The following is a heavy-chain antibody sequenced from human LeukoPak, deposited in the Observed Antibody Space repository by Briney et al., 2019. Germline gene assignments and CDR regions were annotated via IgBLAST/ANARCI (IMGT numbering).Heavy chain of an antibody. J-gene: IGHJ5*02. CDR1: GGTFSSYA. CDR3: ARIPRYCSSTSCIRGRWSWFDP. Sequence: SVKVSCKASGGTFSSYAISWVRQAPGQGLEWMGGIIPIFGTANYAQKFQGRVTITADESTSTAYMELSSLRSEDTAVYYCARIPRYCSSTSCIRGRWSWFDPWGQGTLVTVSS. CDR2: IIPIFGTA. D-gene: IGHD2-2*01. V-gene: IGHV1-69*01.